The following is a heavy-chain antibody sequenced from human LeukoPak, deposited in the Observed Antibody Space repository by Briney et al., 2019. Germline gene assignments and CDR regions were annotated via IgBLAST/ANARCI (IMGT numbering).Heavy chain of an antibody. CDR1: GVSFSGYY. CDR2: INHSGST. J-gene: IGHJ4*02. D-gene: IGHD3-22*01. Sequence: SETLSLTCAVYGVSFSGYYWNWIRQPPGKGLEWVGEINHSGSTNYNPSLKSRVTISVDTSKNQFSLKLSSVTAADTAVYYCARVPLYYDSSALDYWGQGTLVTVSS. CDR3: ARVPLYYDSSALDY. V-gene: IGHV4-34*01.